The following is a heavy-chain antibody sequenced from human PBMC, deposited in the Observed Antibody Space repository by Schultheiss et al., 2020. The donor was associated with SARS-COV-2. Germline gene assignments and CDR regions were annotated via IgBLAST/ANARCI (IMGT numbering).Heavy chain of an antibody. CDR2: INPNSGGT. D-gene: IGHD3-3*01. J-gene: IGHJ6*02. CDR3: AREHPFWSGYSDYYGMDV. CDR1: GYTFTGYY. Sequence: ASVKVSCKASGYTFTGYYMHWVRQAPGQGLEWMGWINPNSGGTNYAQKFQGWVTMTRDTSISTAYMELSRLRSDDTAVYYCAREHPFWSGYSDYYGMDVWGQGTTVTVSS. V-gene: IGHV1-2*04.